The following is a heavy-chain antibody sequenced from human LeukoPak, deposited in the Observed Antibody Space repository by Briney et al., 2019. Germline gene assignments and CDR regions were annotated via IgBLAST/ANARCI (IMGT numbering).Heavy chain of an antibody. V-gene: IGHV1-2*02. CDR2: INPNSGGT. CDR1: GYTFTGYD. J-gene: IGHJ4*02. D-gene: IGHD3-16*01. CDR3: ARGTEWGHFDY. Sequence: EASVKASCKASGYTFTGYDMHWVRQAPGQGREWMGWINPNSGGTNYAQKFQGRVTMTRDTSISTAYMELSWLRSDDTAVYYCARGTEWGHFDYWGQGTLVTVSS.